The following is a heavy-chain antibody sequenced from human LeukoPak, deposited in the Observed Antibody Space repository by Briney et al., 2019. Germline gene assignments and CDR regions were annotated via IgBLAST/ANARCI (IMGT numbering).Heavy chain of an antibody. CDR1: GFTFSRYP. V-gene: IGHV3-23*01. J-gene: IGHJ4*02. Sequence: GGSLRLSCAASGFTFSRYPKSWVRQAPGRGLEWFSSISGSGGSTYYADSVKGRFTSSRDNSKNTLYLQMNSRRAEDRVVYYCAKDGYCSSTSCYVVYFDYWGQGTLVTVSS. CDR2: ISGSGGST. D-gene: IGHD2-2*03. CDR3: AKDGYCSSTSCYVVYFDY.